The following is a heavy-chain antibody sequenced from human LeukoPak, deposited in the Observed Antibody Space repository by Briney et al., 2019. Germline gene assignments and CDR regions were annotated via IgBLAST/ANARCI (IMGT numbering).Heavy chain of an antibody. V-gene: IGHV3-48*01. D-gene: IGHD1-14*01. CDR3: ARAAQPGFDP. CDR2: ISSDSGTI. Sequence: PGGSLRLSCGASGLTFSTYSMNWVRQAPGKGLEWVSYISSDSGTIYYADSAKGRFTISRNNAKKSLYLQMNSLRAEDTAVYYCARAAQPGFDPWGQGTLVTVSS. CDR1: GLTFSTYS. J-gene: IGHJ5*02.